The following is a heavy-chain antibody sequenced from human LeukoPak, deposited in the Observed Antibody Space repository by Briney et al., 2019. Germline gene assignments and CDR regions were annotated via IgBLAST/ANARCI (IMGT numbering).Heavy chain of an antibody. V-gene: IGHV1-46*01. CDR2: INPSGGST. D-gene: IGHD2-2*01. CDR1: GGTFISYA. Sequence: ASVKVSCKASGGTFISYAISWVRQAPGQGLEWMGIINPSGGSTSYAQKFQGRVTMTRDTSTSTVYMELSSLRSEDTAVYYCARGPTSWTLFDGYWGQGTLVTVSS. CDR3: ARGPTSWTLFDGY. J-gene: IGHJ4*02.